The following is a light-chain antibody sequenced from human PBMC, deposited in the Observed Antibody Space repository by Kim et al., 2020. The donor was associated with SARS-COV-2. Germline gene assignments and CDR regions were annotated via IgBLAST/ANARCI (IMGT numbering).Light chain of an antibody. CDR1: QSVNNN. CDR2: GTS. Sequence: SPGETTTLSCRASQSVNNNFAWYQQKPGQAPRLLISGTSTRATGIPARFSGSGSGTEFTLTISSLQSEDFAVYYCQQYNDWPPAYTFGQGTKLEI. V-gene: IGKV3-15*01. J-gene: IGKJ2*01. CDR3: QQYNDWPPAYT.